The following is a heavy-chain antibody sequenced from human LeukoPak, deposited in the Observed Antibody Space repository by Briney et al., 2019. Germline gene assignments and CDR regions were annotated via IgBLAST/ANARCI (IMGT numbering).Heavy chain of an antibody. CDR3: AKEGFGY. Sequence: GGSLRLSCAASGFTFNSCVMYWVRQAPGKGLEWVSGISGSGGTTYYADSVKGRFTISRDNSKNTLYLQMNSLRAEDTAVYYCAKEGFGYWGQGTLVTVS. J-gene: IGHJ4*02. CDR1: GFTFNSCV. CDR2: ISGSGGTT. V-gene: IGHV3-23*01.